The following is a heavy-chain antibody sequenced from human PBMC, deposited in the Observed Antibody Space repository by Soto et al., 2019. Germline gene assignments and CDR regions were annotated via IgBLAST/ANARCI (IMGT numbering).Heavy chain of an antibody. CDR1: GFTFSSYA. J-gene: IGHJ4*02. D-gene: IGHD5-18*01. V-gene: IGHV3-21*01. Sequence: PGGSLRLSCSASGFTFSSYAMHWVRQAPGKGLEWVSSISSSSSYIYYADSVKGRFTISRDNAKNSLYLQMNSLRAEDTAVYYCARDERYSYGFKIPLDYWGQGTLVTVSS. CDR2: ISSSSSYI. CDR3: ARDERYSYGFKIPLDY.